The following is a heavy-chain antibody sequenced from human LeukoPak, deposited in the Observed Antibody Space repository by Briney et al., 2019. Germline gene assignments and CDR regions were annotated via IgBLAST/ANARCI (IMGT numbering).Heavy chain of an antibody. CDR3: ARHGSIVARRNWFDP. Sequence: GESLKISCKGSGYSFTSYWIGWVRQMPGKGLEWMGIIYPGDSDTRYSPSLRGQVTISADKSISTAYLQWSSLKASDTAMYYCARHGSIVARRNWFDPWGQGTLVTVSS. V-gene: IGHV5-51*01. J-gene: IGHJ5*02. CDR1: GYSFTSYW. D-gene: IGHD6-6*01. CDR2: IYPGDSDT.